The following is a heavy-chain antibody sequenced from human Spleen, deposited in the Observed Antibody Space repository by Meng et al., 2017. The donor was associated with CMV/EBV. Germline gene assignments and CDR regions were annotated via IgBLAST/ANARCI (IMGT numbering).Heavy chain of an antibody. D-gene: IGHD1-26*01. V-gene: IGHV3-43*01. Sequence: GESLKISCAASGFIFNDYILHWVRQAPGKGLEWVSLISWDGGSTYYADSVKGRFTISRDNSKNSLYLQMNSLRTEDTALYYCAKDGGIVGATTDYYYGMDVWGQGTTVTVSS. CDR3: AKDGGIVGATTDYYYGMDV. CDR2: ISWDGGST. J-gene: IGHJ6*02. CDR1: GFIFNDYI.